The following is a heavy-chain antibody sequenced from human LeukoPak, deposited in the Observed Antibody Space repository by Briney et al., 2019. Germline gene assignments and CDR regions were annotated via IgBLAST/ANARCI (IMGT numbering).Heavy chain of an antibody. Sequence: ASVKVSCKLSGNTLRELPIQWVRQASGKGLEWMAGFDPENAEIVYAQKFQGRVTMTEDTSTNTAYMELTSLTSDDTAVYYCATRGSDFWSGFDFWGQGTQVTVSS. J-gene: IGHJ4*02. CDR3: ATRGSDFWSGFDF. D-gene: IGHD3-3*01. V-gene: IGHV1-24*01. CDR1: GNTLRELP. CDR2: FDPENAEI.